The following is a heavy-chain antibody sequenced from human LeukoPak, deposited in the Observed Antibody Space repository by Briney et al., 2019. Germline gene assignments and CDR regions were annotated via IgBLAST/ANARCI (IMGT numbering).Heavy chain of an antibody. Sequence: SETLSLTCTVSGGSFSSSSYYWGWIRQPPGKGLEWIGSIYYSGSTYYNPSLKSRVTISVDTSKNQFSLKLSSVTAADTAVYYCARAYYGENWFDPWGQGSLVTVSS. V-gene: IGHV4-39*01. CDR1: GGSFSSSSYY. CDR3: ARAYYGENWFDP. J-gene: IGHJ5*02. D-gene: IGHD4-17*01. CDR2: IYYSGST.